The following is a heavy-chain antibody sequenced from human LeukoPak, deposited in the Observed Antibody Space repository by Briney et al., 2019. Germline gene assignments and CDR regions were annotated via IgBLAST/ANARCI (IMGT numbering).Heavy chain of an antibody. Sequence: SETLSLTCAVYGGSFSGYYWSWIRQPPGKGLEWIGEINHSGSTNYNPSLKSRVTISVDTSENQFSLKLSSVTAADTAVYYCARRSYGYYYYWGQGTLVTVSS. CDR2: INHSGST. CDR1: GGSFSGYY. CDR3: ARRSYGYYYY. J-gene: IGHJ4*02. V-gene: IGHV4-34*01. D-gene: IGHD5-18*01.